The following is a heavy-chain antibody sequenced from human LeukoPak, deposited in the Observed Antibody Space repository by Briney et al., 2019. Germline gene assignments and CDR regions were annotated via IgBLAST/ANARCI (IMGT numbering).Heavy chain of an antibody. CDR2: ISPSSTYI. Sequence: GGSLRLSCAASGFTFGSYGMNWVRQAPGKGLEWVSSISPSSTYIYYADSVKGRFTISRDNAKNSLYLQMNSLRAEDTAVYYCAREGQRGRWNFDYWGQGTLVTVSS. CDR3: AREGQRGRWNFDY. J-gene: IGHJ4*02. D-gene: IGHD1-1*01. V-gene: IGHV3-21*01. CDR1: GFTFGSYG.